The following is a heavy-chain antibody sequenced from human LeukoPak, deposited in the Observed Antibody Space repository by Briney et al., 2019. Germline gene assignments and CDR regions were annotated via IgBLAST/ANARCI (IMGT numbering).Heavy chain of an antibody. CDR2: ISAYNGNT. V-gene: IGHV1-18*01. CDR1: GYTLTSYG. D-gene: IGHD2-15*01. Sequence: ASVKVSCKASGYTLTSYGISWVRQAPGQGLEWMGWISAYNGNTNYAQKLQGRVTMTTDTSTSTAYMELRSLRSDDTAVYYCARVYYSSSAVYYYYYMDVWGKGTTVTVSS. CDR3: ARVYYSSSAVYYYYYMDV. J-gene: IGHJ6*03.